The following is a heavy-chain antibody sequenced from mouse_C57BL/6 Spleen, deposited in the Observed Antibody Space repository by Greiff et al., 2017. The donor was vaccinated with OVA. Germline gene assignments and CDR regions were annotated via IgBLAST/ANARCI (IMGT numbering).Heavy chain of an antibody. CDR3: TTYLTTVVAPDY. D-gene: IGHD1-1*01. J-gene: IGHJ2*01. V-gene: IGHV14-1*01. CDR2: IDPEDGDT. Sequence: VQLQQSGAELVRPGASVKLSCTASGFNIKDYYMHWVKQRPEQGLEWIGRIDPEDGDTEYAPKFQGKATMTADTSSNTAYLQLSSLTSEDTAVYYCTTYLTTVVAPDYWGQGTTLTVSS. CDR1: GFNIKDYY.